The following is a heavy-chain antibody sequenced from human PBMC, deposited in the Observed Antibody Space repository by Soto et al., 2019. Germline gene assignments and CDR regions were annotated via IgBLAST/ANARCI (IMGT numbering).Heavy chain of an antibody. V-gene: IGHV3-15*01. CDR3: ATGLLGT. Sequence: GALRLSCAASGFTFINSWMSWVRQAPGKGLEWVGRIKSKTNGETTDYTAPVKDRFTISRDDSKSMLYLQMNSLKTEDTAVYYCATGLLGTWGQGALVTVS. CDR1: GFTFINSW. J-gene: IGHJ5*02. CDR2: IKSKTNGETT.